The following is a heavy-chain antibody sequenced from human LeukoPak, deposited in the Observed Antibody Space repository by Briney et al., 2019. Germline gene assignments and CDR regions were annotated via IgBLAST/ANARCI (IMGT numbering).Heavy chain of an antibody. CDR2: MHYSGST. Sequence: SETLSLTCSVSGGSISSSSYYWGWSRQPPGKGLEWIQSMHYSGSTDYNPSLKSRVTISIDTSKNHFSLKLRFVAAADTAVYYCARLGYCSSTSCYVDQWGQGTLVTVSS. CDR3: ARLGYCSSTSCYVDQ. D-gene: IGHD2-2*01. V-gene: IGHV4-39*02. J-gene: IGHJ4*02. CDR1: GGSISSSSYY.